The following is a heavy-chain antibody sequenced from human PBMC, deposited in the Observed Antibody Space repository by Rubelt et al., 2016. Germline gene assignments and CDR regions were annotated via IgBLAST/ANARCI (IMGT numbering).Heavy chain of an antibody. CDR3: AGGHASSGTYPG. Sequence: QVQLQQWGAGLLKPSETLSLTCAVYGGSFSSYYWNWIRQPPGTGLEWIGEINQFGRTNYNPSLKRRVILSLDTSTSQFSLNLSAVTAAETAGYYCAGGHASSGTYPGWGQGTLVTVSS. V-gene: IGHV4-34*01. CDR1: GGSFSSYY. J-gene: IGHJ4*02. CDR2: INQFGRT. D-gene: IGHD6-19*01.